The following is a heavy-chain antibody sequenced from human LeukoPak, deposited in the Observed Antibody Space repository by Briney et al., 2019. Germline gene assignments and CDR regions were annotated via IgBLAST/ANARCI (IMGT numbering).Heavy chain of an antibody. CDR2: VYYSGST. Sequence: PSETLSLTCTVSGGSISRDSHYWNWIRQPPVKGLEWIGYVYYSGSTNYSPSLKSRVTISVDTSKNQFSLKLSSVTAADTAVYHCARGYAGQPYYMDVWGKGTSVTVSS. CDR1: GGSISRDSHY. J-gene: IGHJ6*03. D-gene: IGHD3-16*01. V-gene: IGHV4-61*01. CDR3: ARGYAGQPYYMDV.